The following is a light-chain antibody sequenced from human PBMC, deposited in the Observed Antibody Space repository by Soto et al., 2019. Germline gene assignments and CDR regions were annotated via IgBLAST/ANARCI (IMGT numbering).Light chain of an antibody. V-gene: IGLV2-23*01. J-gene: IGLJ2*01. CDR3: CSYAGNSNWV. CDR1: SSDVGSYIL. CDR2: EGT. Sequence: QSALTQPASVSGSHGQSITISCTGTSSDVGSYILVSWYQQHPGKAPKLMFYEGTKRPSGVSNRFSGSTSGNTASLTISGLQAEDEADYYCCSYAGNSNWVFGGGTKLTVL.